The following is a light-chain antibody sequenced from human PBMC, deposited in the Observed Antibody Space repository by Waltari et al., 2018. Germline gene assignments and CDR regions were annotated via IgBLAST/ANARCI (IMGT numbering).Light chain of an antibody. CDR1: QYITGSW. CDR2: AAS. V-gene: IGKV3-20*01. J-gene: IGKJ4*01. CDR3: QQYDGSVVT. Sequence: EIVLTQSPGTLSLSPGERVTLSCRASQYITGSWMTWYHQKPGQAPRLLIYAASTRAPGVPDRVSGSGSGTDFTLTISRLEPEDSALYYCQQYDGSVVTFGGGTKVEIK.